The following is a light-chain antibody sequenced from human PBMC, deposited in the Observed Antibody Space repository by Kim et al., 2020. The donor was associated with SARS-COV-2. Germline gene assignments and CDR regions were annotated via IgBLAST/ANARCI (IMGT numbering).Light chain of an antibody. V-gene: IGLV3-19*01. CDR2: GKN. CDR3: NSRDSNDNVV. J-gene: IGLJ2*01. Sequence: SSELTQDPAVSVASGQTVRITCQGDSLRSYYATWYQQKPGQAPILVIYGKNNRPSGIPDRFSGSSSGNTASLTITGTQAGDEADYYCNSRDSNDNVVFGGGPQLAVL. CDR1: SLRSYY.